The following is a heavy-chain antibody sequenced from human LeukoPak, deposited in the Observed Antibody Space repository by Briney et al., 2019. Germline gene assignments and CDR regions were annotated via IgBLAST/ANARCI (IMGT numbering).Heavy chain of an antibody. CDR1: GFTVSNIY. Sequence: QPGGSLRLSCAASGFTVSNIYTTWVRQAPGKGLEWVSVIYSGGDTYYAESVKGRFTISRDNSKNTLYLQMNSLRAEDTAVYYCARDGVYYYDSSGYSHFDYWGQGTLVTVSS. D-gene: IGHD3-22*01. V-gene: IGHV3-66*02. CDR3: ARDGVYYYDSSGYSHFDY. J-gene: IGHJ4*02. CDR2: IYSGGDT.